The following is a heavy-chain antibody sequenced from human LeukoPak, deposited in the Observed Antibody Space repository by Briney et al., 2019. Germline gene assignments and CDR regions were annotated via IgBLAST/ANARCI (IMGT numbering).Heavy chain of an antibody. V-gene: IGHV1-46*01. CDR2: INPSGGST. Sequence: ASVKVSCKASGYTFTSYYMHWVRQAPGQGLEWMGIINPSGGSTSYAQRFQGRVTMTRDTSTGTVYMELSSLRSEDTAVYYCARVFAVADDYWGQGTLVTVSS. CDR1: GYTFTSYY. J-gene: IGHJ4*02. D-gene: IGHD6-19*01. CDR3: ARVFAVADDY.